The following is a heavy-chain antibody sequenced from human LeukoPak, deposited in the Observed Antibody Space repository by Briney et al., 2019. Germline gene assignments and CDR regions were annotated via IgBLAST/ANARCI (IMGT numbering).Heavy chain of an antibody. CDR1: GFTFSSYA. CDR3: ARRYYDYVWGSNDAFDI. V-gene: IGHV3-30-3*01. J-gene: IGHJ3*02. D-gene: IGHD3-16*01. Sequence: GGSLRLSCAASGFTFSSYAMHWVRQAPGKGLEWVAVISYDGSNKYYADSVKGRFTISRDNSKNTLYLQMNSLRAEDTAVYYCARRYYDYVWGSNDAFDIWGQGTMVTVSS. CDR2: ISYDGSNK.